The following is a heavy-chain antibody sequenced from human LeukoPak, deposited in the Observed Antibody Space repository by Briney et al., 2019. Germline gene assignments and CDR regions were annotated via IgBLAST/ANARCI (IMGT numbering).Heavy chain of an antibody. CDR1: GYTFTSYG. CDR3: ARVRGYYDILTGLPNFDY. CDR2: ISAYNGNT. V-gene: IGHV1-18*01. J-gene: IGHJ4*02. Sequence: ASVKVSCKACGYTFTSYGISWVRQAPGQGLEWMGWISAYNGNTNYAQKLQGRVTMTTDTSTSTAYVELRSLRSDDTAVYYCARVRGYYDILTGLPNFDYWGQGTLVTVSS. D-gene: IGHD3-9*01.